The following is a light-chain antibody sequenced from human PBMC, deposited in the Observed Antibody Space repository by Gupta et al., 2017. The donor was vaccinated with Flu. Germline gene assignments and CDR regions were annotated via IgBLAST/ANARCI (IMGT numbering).Light chain of an antibody. J-gene: IGLJ3*02. CDR2: DVS. Sequence: HSALPHPAPVSRSPRQSITISCTGTSSDVGGYNYVSWYQQHPGKAPKLMIYDVSNRPSGVSNRFSGSKSGNTASLTISGLQAEDEADYYCSSYTSSSTWVFGGGTKLTVL. CDR1: SSDVGGYNY. V-gene: IGLV2-14*01. CDR3: SSYTSSSTWV.